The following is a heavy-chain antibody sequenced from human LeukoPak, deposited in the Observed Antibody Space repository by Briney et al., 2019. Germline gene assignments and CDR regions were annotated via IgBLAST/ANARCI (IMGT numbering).Heavy chain of an antibody. J-gene: IGHJ4*02. CDR3: ARGAFYYYDSSGYTYYFDY. D-gene: IGHD3-22*01. V-gene: IGHV1-8*03. CDR2: MSPNSGNT. CDR1: GYTFTSYD. Sequence: ASVKVSCKASGYTFTSYDINWVRQATGQGLEWMGWMSPNSGNTGYAQKFQGRVTITRNTSISTAYMELSSLRSEDTAVYYCARGAFYYYDSSGYTYYFDYWGQGTLVTVSS.